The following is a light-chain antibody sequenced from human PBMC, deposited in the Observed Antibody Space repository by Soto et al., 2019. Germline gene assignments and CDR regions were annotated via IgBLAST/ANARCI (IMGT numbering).Light chain of an antibody. CDR1: SNDVGDNDY. Sequence: QSALTQPASVSGSPGQSITISCSGTSNDVGDNDYVSWYQQYPGKAPKLIIYEVSDRSSGVSNRFSGSKSGNTASLTISGLQGEDEADYYCSSYTSTSVWVFGGGTKVTVL. CDR2: EVS. J-gene: IGLJ3*02. V-gene: IGLV2-14*01. CDR3: SSYTSTSVWV.